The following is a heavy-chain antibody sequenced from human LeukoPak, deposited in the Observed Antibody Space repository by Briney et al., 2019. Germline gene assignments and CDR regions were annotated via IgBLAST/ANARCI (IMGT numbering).Heavy chain of an antibody. J-gene: IGHJ6*03. CDR3: ARRYCSSTSCHQYYYYMDV. D-gene: IGHD2-2*01. CDR2: IYYSGST. V-gene: IGHV4-39*01. Sequence: SETLSLTCTVSGGSISSSSYYWGWIRQPPGKGLEWTGSIYYSGSTYYNPSLKSRVTISVDTSKNQFSLKLSSVTAADTAVYYCARRYCSSTSCHQYYYYMDVWGKGTTVTVSS. CDR1: GGSISSSSYY.